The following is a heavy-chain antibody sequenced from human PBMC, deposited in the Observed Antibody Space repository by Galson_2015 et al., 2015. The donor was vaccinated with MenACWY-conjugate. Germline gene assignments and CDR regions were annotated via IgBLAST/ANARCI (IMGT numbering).Heavy chain of an antibody. CDR3: GRLNTGSHFGSGYYFDS. V-gene: IGHV4-59*01. D-gene: IGHD1-26*01. Sequence: FRQPPGRGLEYIGYIFNSDSTNYNPSLKSRVTISADTPKNQFSLNLIFVTSADTAMYYCGRLNTGSHFGSGYYFDSWGQGTLVTVSS. J-gene: IGHJ4*02. CDR2: IFNSDST.